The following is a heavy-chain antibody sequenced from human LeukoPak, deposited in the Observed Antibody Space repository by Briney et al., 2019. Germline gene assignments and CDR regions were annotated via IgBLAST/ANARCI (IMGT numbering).Heavy chain of an antibody. Sequence: PGGSLRLSCAASGFTFSSYGMQWVRQAPGKGLEWVAFIRYDGSIKYYADSVKGRFTISRDTAKNSVSLQMNSLTADDTAVYYCSRDLNWNYGDPPQWGQGTLVTVSS. V-gene: IGHV3-30*02. CDR1: GFTFSSYG. CDR3: SRDLNWNYGDPPQ. J-gene: IGHJ4*02. CDR2: IRYDGSIK. D-gene: IGHD1-7*01.